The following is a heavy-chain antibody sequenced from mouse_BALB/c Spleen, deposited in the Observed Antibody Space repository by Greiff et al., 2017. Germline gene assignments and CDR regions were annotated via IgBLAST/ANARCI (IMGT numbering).Heavy chain of an antibody. J-gene: IGHJ2*01. CDR1: GYTFTSYW. CDR3: ARGDWDY. D-gene: IGHD3-3*01. Sequence: QVQLQQSGAELVKPGASVKLSCKTSGYTFTSYWIQWVKQRPGQGLGWIGEIFPGTGTTYYNEKFKGKATLTIDTSSSTAYMQLSSLTSEDSAVYFCARGDWDYWGQGTTLTVSS. CDR2: IFPGTGTT. V-gene: IGHV1S132*01.